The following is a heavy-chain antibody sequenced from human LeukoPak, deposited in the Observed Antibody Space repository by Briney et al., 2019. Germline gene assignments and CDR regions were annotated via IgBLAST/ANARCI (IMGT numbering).Heavy chain of an antibody. V-gene: IGHV4-31*03. CDR1: GGSISSSGYY. CDR2: IYYSGST. CDR3: ARYCSSTSCRLFDY. J-gene: IGHJ4*02. D-gene: IGHD2-2*01. Sequence: SGTLSLTCTVSGGSISSSGYYWSWIRQHPGKGLEWIGYIYYSGSTYYSPSLKSRVTISVDTSKNQFSLKLSSVTAADTAVYYCARYCSSTSCRLFDYWGQGTLVTVSS.